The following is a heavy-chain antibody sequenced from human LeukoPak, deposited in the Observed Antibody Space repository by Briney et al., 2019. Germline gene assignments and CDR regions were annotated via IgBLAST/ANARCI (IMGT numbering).Heavy chain of an antibody. CDR3: AREITAAAGY. D-gene: IGHD6-13*01. Sequence: ASVKVSCKASGYTFTGYYMHWVRQAPGQGLERMGRINPNSGGTNYAQKFQGRVTMTRDTSISTAYMELNRLRSDDTAVYYCAREITAAAGYWGQGTLVTVSS. CDR1: GYTFTGYY. J-gene: IGHJ4*02. V-gene: IGHV1-2*06. CDR2: INPNSGGT.